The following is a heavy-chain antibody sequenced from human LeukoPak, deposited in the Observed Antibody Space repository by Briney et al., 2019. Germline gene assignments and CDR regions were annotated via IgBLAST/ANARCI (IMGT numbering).Heavy chain of an antibody. V-gene: IGHV1-2*02. CDR2: INPNSGGT. CDR3: ARIAGRTTVVTLGY. Sequence: ASVKVSCKASGYIFTDYYMHWVRQAPGQGLEWMGWINPNSGGTNYAQKFQGRVTMTRDTAITTAYMDLSRLRSDDMAVYYCARIAGRTTVVTLGYWSQGTLVTVSS. J-gene: IGHJ4*02. CDR1: GYIFTDYY. D-gene: IGHD4-23*01.